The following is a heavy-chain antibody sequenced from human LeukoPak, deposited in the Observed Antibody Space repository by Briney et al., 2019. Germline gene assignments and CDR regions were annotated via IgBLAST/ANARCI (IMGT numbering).Heavy chain of an antibody. CDR1: GFTFDDYA. CDR3: AKAQNISSGEQPAFDI. D-gene: IGHD1/OR15-1a*01. V-gene: IGHV3-9*01. Sequence: GGSLRLSCAASGFTFDDYAMHWVRQAPGKGLEWVSGISWNSGSIGYADSVKGRFTISRDNAKNSLYLQMNSLRAEDTALYYCAKAQNISSGEQPAFDIWGQGTMVTVSS. CDR2: ISWNSGSI. J-gene: IGHJ3*02.